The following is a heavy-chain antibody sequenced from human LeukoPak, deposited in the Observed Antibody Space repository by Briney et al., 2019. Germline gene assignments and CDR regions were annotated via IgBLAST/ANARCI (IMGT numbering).Heavy chain of an antibody. CDR3: AREGRLQRWLQWGYSDY. Sequence: ASVKVSCKASGYTFTSYYMHWVRQAPGQGLGWMGIINPSGGSTSYAQKFQGRVTMTRDTSTSTVYMELSSLRSEDTAVYYCAREGRLQRWLQWGYSDYWGQGTLVTVSS. CDR2: INPSGGST. D-gene: IGHD5-24*01. V-gene: IGHV1-46*01. J-gene: IGHJ4*02. CDR1: GYTFTSYY.